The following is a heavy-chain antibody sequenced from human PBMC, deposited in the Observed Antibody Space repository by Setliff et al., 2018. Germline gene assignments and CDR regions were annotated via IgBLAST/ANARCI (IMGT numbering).Heavy chain of an antibody. CDR1: GFTFSSHG. CDR3: AKGIHRDAFDI. CDR2: IWYDGSKK. D-gene: IGHD3-10*01. J-gene: IGHJ3*02. V-gene: IGHV3-33*06. Sequence: PGGSLRLSCAASGFTFSSHGMYWVRQAPGKGLEWVAVIWYDGSKKYYADSVKGRITVSRDNSKNTVYLQMNSLRAEDTAVYYCAKGIHRDAFDIWGQGTMVTVSS.